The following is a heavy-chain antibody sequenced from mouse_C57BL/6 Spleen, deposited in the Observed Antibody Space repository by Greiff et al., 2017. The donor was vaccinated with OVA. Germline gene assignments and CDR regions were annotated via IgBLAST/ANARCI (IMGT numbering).Heavy chain of an antibody. CDR2: INPSNGGT. CDR1: GYTFTSYW. V-gene: IGHV1-53*01. Sequence: VKLQQPGTELVKPGASVKLSCKASGYTFTSYWMHWVKQRPGQGLEWIGNINPSNGGTNYNEKFKSKATLTVDKSSSTAYMQLSSLTSDDSSVYYCARSYDGYYWYFDVWGTGTTVTVSS. J-gene: IGHJ1*03. D-gene: IGHD2-3*01. CDR3: ARSYDGYYWYFDV.